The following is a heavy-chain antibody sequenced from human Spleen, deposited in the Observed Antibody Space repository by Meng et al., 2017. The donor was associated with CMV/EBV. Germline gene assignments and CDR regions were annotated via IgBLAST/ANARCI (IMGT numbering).Heavy chain of an antibody. V-gene: IGHV4-34*01. CDR2: INHSGST. CDR3: ARAIAAAGYAWWFDP. Sequence: SETLSLTCAVYGGSFSGYYWSWIRQPPGKGLEWIGEINHSGSTNYNPSLKSRVTISVDTSKNQFSLKLSSVTAADTAVYYCARAIAAAGYAWWFDPWGQGTLVTVS. D-gene: IGHD6-13*01. J-gene: IGHJ5*02. CDR1: GGSFSGYY.